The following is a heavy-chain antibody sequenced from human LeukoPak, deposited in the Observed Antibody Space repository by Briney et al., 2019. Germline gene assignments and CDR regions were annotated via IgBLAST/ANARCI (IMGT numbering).Heavy chain of an antibody. J-gene: IGHJ4*02. Sequence: GGSLRLSCTASGFTFRSYAMSWVRQAQGKGLDWVSAISGSGVSTYYPDSVKGRFTISRDNSKNTLYLQMNSLRAEDTAVYYCAKGTPFRNFDYWGQGTLVTVSS. V-gene: IGHV3-23*01. CDR3: AKGTPFRNFDY. D-gene: IGHD1-14*01. CDR2: ISGSGVST. CDR1: GFTFRSYA.